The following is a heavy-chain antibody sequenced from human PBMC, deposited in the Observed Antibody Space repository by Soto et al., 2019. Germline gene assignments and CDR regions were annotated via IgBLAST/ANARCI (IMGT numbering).Heavy chain of an antibody. Sequence: ASVKVSCKASGYTFTSYAMHWVRQAPGQRLEWMGWINAGNGNTKYSQKFQGRVTITRDTSASTAYMELSSLRSEDTAVYYCAKGYCSGGSCNGKYYYYYYGMDVWGQGTTVTGSS. CDR2: INAGNGNT. D-gene: IGHD2-15*01. CDR1: GYTFTSYA. J-gene: IGHJ6*02. CDR3: AKGYCSGGSCNGKYYYYYYGMDV. V-gene: IGHV1-3*01.